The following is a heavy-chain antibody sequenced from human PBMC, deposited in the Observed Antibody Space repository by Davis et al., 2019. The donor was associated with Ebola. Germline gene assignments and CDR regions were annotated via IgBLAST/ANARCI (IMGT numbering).Heavy chain of an antibody. J-gene: IGHJ5*02. CDR1: GFTFGSHW. CDR2: IRGDGSST. CDR3: AKSDWFDP. Sequence: GESLKISCAASGFTFGSHWMHWVRQAPGKGLVWVARIRGDGSSTYYADSVKGRFTISRDNAKNTLYLQMNSLRVEDTAVYYCAKSDWFDPWGRGTLVTVSS. V-gene: IGHV3-74*01.